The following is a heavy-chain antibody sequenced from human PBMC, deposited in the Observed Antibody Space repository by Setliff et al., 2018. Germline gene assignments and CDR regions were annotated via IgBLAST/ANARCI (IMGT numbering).Heavy chain of an antibody. Sequence: VGSLRLSCEASGFTFSSYWMHWVRQAPGKGLVWVSHINSDGSSTTYADSVKGRFTISRDNAKNTLYLQMNRLRAEDTAVYYCTRDWGGVGATNAFDIWGQGTMVTVSS. CDR2: INSDGSST. CDR3: TRDWGGVGATNAFDI. D-gene: IGHD1-26*01. CDR1: GFTFSSYW. V-gene: IGHV3-74*01. J-gene: IGHJ3*02.